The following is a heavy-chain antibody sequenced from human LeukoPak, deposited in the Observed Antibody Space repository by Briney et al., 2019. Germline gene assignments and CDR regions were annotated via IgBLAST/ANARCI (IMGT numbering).Heavy chain of an antibody. CDR1: GGSIISGDYY. CDR3: ARAGVVPAAINRAFDI. CDR2: IYHNGDT. V-gene: IGHV4-30-4*08. D-gene: IGHD2-2*02. J-gene: IGHJ3*02. Sequence: PSETLSLTCIVSGGSIISGDYYWSWIRQPPGKGLEWIGYIYHNGDTYYNSSLKSRVAISADTSKNQFSLKLSSVTAADTAVYYCARAGVVPAAINRAFDIWGQGSVVTVSS.